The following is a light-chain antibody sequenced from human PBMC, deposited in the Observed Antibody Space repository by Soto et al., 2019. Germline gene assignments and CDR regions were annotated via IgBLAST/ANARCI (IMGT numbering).Light chain of an antibody. J-gene: IGKJ1*01. CDR3: QQYGTSPWT. Sequence: EIVLTQSPATLSLSPGERATLSCRATQSVSTYLAWYQQKPGQAPRLLFYGASNRATGIPDRFSGSGSGTDFTLTISRLEPEDFAVYYCQQYGTSPWTFGQGTKVDIK. CDR2: GAS. CDR1: QSVSTY. V-gene: IGKV3-20*01.